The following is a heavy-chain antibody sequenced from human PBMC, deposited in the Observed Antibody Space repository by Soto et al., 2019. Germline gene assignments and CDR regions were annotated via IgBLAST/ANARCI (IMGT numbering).Heavy chain of an antibody. J-gene: IGHJ4*02. CDR1: GYTFTSYY. CDR3: ARDRTSGGLFDY. V-gene: IGHV1-46*01. Sequence: ASVKVSCKASGYTFTSYYMHWVRQAPGQGREWMAVISPSGGSATYAQKFQGRVTMARDTSTSTVYMELSSLRSDDTAVYYCARDRTSGGLFDYWGQGTPVTVSS. D-gene: IGHD2-15*01. CDR2: ISPSGGSA.